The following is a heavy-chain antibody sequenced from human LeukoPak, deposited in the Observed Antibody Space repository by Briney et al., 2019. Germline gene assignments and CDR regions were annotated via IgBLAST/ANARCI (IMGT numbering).Heavy chain of an antibody. V-gene: IGHV4-59*01. J-gene: IGHJ4*02. CDR3: VRDRHWTNDWVFDY. CDR2: IYYSGST. CDR1: GGSISSYY. D-gene: IGHD1/OR15-1a*01. Sequence: PSETLSLTCSVSGGSISSYYWSWIRQPPGKGLEWIGYIYYSGSTNYNPSLKSRVTISVDTSKNQFSLKLSSVTAAGTAVYYCVRDRHWTNDWVFDYWGQGTLVTVPS.